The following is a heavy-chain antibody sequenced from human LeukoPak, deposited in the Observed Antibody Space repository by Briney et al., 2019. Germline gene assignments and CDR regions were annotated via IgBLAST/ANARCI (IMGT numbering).Heavy chain of an antibody. J-gene: IGHJ6*03. CDR1: GGSISSYY. CDR2: IYYSGST. D-gene: IGHD2-15*01. Sequence: PSETLSLTCTVSGGSISSYYWSWIRQPPGKGLEWIGYIYYSGSTNYNPSLKSRVTISVDTSKNQFSLKLSSVTAADTAVYYCAKNGDRGAYCSGATCYPYYYYHMDVWGKGTTVTISS. CDR3: AKNGDRGAYCSGATCYPYYYYHMDV. V-gene: IGHV4-59*01.